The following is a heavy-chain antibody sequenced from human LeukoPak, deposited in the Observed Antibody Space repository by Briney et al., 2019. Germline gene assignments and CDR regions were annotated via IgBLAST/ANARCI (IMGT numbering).Heavy chain of an antibody. D-gene: IGHD5-12*01. J-gene: IGHJ6*02. CDR2: INAGNGNT. Sequence: GASVKVSCKASGYTFTSYGISWVRQAPGQRLEWMGWINAGNGNTKYSQKFQGRVTITRDTSASTAYMELSSLRSEDTAVYYCASPLSVSVFGGYEENYYYYGMDVWGQGTTVTVSS. V-gene: IGHV1-3*01. CDR3: ASPLSVSVFGGYEENYYYYGMDV. CDR1: GYTFTSYG.